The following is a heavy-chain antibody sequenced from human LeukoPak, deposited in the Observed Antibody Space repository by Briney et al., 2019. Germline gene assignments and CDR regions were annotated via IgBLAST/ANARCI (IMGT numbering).Heavy chain of an antibody. CDR3: ARRYYYGSGSYYQDSSYYMDV. CDR2: ISSSSSYI. J-gene: IGHJ6*03. D-gene: IGHD3-10*01. CDR1: GFTFSSYS. V-gene: IGHV3-21*04. Sequence: PGGSLRLSCAASGFTFSSYSMNWVRQAPGKGLEWVSSISSSSSYIYYADSVKGRFTISRDNAKNSLYLQMNSLRAEDTAVYYCARRYYYGSGSYYQDSSYYMDVWGKGTTVTISS.